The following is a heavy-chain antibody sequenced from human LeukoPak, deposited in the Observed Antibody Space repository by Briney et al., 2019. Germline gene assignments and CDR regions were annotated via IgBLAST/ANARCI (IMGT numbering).Heavy chain of an antibody. V-gene: IGHV3-30-3*02. J-gene: IGHJ3*02. CDR3: AKQCGGSDWFDAFDI. D-gene: IGHD6-19*01. CDR2: ISHDGSNK. Sequence: GRSLRLSCAASGFTFSTYAMHWVRQAPGKGLEWVAVISHDGSNKYYADSVKRRFTISRDNSKNTLYLQMNSLRAEDTAVYYCAKQCGGSDWFDAFDIWGQGTMVTVSS. CDR1: GFTFSTYA.